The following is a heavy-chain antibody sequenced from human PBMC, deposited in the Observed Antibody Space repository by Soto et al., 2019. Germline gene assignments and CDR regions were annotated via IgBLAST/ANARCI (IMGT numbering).Heavy chain of an antibody. V-gene: IGHV1-2*04. Sequence: ASLEVPWKDSGYTFTGYYMHWVRQAPGQGLEWMGWINPNSGGTNYAQKFQGWVTMTRDTSISTACMELSRLRSDDTAVYYCAREGEAVAGFDYWGQGTLVTVS. CDR2: INPNSGGT. CDR1: GYTFTGYY. D-gene: IGHD6-19*01. J-gene: IGHJ4*02. CDR3: AREGEAVAGFDY.